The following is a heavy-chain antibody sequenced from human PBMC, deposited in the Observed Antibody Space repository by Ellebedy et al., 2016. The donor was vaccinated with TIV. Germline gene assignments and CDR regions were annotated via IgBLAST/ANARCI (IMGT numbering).Heavy chain of an antibody. J-gene: IGHJ4*02. V-gene: IGHV1-46*01. CDR2: INPSGGST. CDR1: GYTFSNYY. Sequence: ASVKVSCXASGYTFSNYYMHWVRQSPGQGLEWMGVINPSGGSTSYAEKFQDRVTMTRDMSTSTVYMDLRSLRSEDTAVYYCARENSSSSNGAYVYWGQGTLVTVSS. D-gene: IGHD6-6*01. CDR3: ARENSSSSNGAYVY.